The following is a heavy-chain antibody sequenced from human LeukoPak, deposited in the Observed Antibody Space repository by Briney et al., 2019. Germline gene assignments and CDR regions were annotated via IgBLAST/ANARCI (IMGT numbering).Heavy chain of an antibody. CDR3: ARDVRSNYGSHTMDV. CDR2: INPNSGGT. J-gene: IGHJ6*02. CDR1: GYTFTAYY. V-gene: IGHV1-2*02. Sequence: ASVKVSCKTSGYTFTAYYMDWVRQAPGQGLEWMGWINPNSGGTNYAQHFQGRVTMTRDTSISTAYLELSRLTSDDTAVYYCARDVRSNYGSHTMDVCGQGTTVTVSS. D-gene: IGHD4-11*01.